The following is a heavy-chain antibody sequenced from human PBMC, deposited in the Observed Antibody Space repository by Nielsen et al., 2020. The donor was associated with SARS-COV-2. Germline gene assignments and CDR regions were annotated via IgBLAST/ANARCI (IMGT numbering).Heavy chain of an antibody. CDR3: ARNADSSSSVYYYYYMDV. V-gene: IGHV3-11*01. D-gene: IGHD6-6*01. Sequence: WIRQPPGKGLEWVSYISRSSDIIHYADSVKGRFTISRDNAKNSLYLQMNSLRAEDTALYHCARNADSSSSVYYYYYMDVWGKGTTVTVSS. J-gene: IGHJ6*03. CDR2: ISRSSDII.